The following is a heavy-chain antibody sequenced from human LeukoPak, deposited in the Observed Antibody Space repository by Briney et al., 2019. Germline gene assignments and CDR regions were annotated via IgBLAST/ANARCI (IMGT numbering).Heavy chain of an antibody. CDR3: AREYDSSGYRDAFDI. D-gene: IGHD3-22*01. CDR1: GYTFTSYG. CDR2: MNPNSGDT. V-gene: IGHV1-8*02. J-gene: IGHJ3*02. Sequence: ASVKVSCKASGYTFTSYGISWVRQAPGQGLEWMGWMNPNSGDTGYAQKFQGRVTMTRNTSISTAYMELSSLRSEDTAVYYCAREYDSSGYRDAFDIWGQGTMVTVSS.